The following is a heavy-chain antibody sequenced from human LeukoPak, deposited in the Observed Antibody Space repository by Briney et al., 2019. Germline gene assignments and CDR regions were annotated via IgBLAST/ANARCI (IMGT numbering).Heavy chain of an antibody. CDR3: ARDAPKLYCSGGSCAEDY. Sequence: GGSLRLSCAASGFTFSSYEMNWVRQAPGKGLEGVSYISISGSTIYYADSVKGRFTISRDNAKNSLYLQMNSLRAEDTAVYYCARDAPKLYCSGGSCAEDYWGQGTLVTVS. V-gene: IGHV3-48*03. J-gene: IGHJ4*02. CDR2: ISISGSTI. D-gene: IGHD2-15*01. CDR1: GFTFSSYE.